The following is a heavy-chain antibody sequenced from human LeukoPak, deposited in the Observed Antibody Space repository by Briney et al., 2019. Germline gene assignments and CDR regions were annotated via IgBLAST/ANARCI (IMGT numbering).Heavy chain of an antibody. J-gene: IGHJ4*02. CDR1: GGSISSHY. Sequence: SETLFLTCTVSGGSISSHYWSWIRQPPGRGLEWIGYIYYSGSTNYNPSLKSRVTISVDTSKNQLSLKLSSVTTADTSVFYLSRGYNSGWYGELGYWGQGTLVTVSS. V-gene: IGHV4-59*11. CDR2: IYYSGST. D-gene: IGHD6-19*01. CDR3: SRGYNSGWYGELGY.